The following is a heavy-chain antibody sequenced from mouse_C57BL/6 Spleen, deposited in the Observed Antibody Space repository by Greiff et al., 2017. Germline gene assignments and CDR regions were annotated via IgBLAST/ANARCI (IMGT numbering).Heavy chain of an antibody. Sequence: QVQLQQPGAELVRPGSSVKLSCKASGYTFTSYWMDWVKQRPGQGLEWIGNIYPSDSETHYNQKFKDKATLTVDKSSSTAYMQLSSLTSEASAVYYCARSTTVVATPFDDWGQGTTRTVSS. J-gene: IGHJ2*01. CDR3: ARSTTVVATPFDD. CDR1: GYTFTSYW. CDR2: IYPSDSET. D-gene: IGHD1-1*01. V-gene: IGHV1-61*01.